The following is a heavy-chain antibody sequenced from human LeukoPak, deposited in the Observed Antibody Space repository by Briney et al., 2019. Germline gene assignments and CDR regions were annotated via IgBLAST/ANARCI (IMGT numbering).Heavy chain of an antibody. J-gene: IGHJ4*02. Sequence: GGPLRLSCAASGFSFSKYAMHWVRQAPGKGLEWVAVISFDETKKYYADSVKGRFTISRDNSNNTLFLQMNSLKTEDTAVCFCARMKVIKGASLDYWGQGSLVTVSS. CDR3: ARMKVIKGASLDY. CDR1: GFSFSKYA. CDR2: ISFDETKK. D-gene: IGHD2/OR15-2a*01. V-gene: IGHV3-30-3*01.